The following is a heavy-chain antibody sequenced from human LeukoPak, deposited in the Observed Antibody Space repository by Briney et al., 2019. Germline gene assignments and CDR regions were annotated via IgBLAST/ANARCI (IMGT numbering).Heavy chain of an antibody. D-gene: IGHD2-15*01. CDR1: GYTFTSYG. Sequence: ASVKVSCKASGYTFTSYGISWVRQAPGQGLEWMGWISAYNGNTNYAQKLQGRVTMTTDTSTSTAYMELRSLRSDDTAVYYCARVQGASVVAAVSNFDYWGQGTLVTVSS. CDR3: ARVQGASVVAAVSNFDY. V-gene: IGHV1-18*01. CDR2: ISAYNGNT. J-gene: IGHJ4*02.